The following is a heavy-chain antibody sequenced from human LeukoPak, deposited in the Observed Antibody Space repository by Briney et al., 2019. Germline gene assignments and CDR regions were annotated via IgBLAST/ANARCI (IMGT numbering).Heavy chain of an antibody. CDR2: ISAYNGNT. V-gene: IGHV1-18*01. J-gene: IGHJ3*02. D-gene: IGHD1-26*01. CDR1: GYTFTSYG. Sequence: ASVKVSCKASGYTFTSYGISWVRQAPGQGLEWMGWISAYNGNTNYAQKLQGRVTMTTDTSTSTAYMELRGLRSDDTAVYYCARDRGSYFHDAFDIWGQGTMVTVSS. CDR3: ARDRGSYFHDAFDI.